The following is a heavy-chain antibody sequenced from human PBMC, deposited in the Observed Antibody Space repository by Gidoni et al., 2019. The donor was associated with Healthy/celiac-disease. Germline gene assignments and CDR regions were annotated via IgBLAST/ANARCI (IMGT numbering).Heavy chain of an antibody. J-gene: IGHJ3*02. Sequence: EVQLVESGGGLVKPGGSLRLSCASSGFTFSSYSMNWVRQAPGKGLEWVSSMSSRSSYIYYADSVKGRFTISRDNAKNSLYLQMNSLRAEDTAVYYCATTGLADAFDIWGQGTMVTVSS. V-gene: IGHV3-21*01. CDR2: MSSRSSYI. CDR1: GFTFSSYS. D-gene: IGHD2-2*01. CDR3: ATTGLADAFDI.